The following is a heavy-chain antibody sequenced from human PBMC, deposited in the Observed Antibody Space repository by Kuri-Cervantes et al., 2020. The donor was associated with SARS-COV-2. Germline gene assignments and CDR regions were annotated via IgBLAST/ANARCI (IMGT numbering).Heavy chain of an antibody. CDR3: ARHDGGYFDY. Sequence: SETLSLTCTVSGGSIHSSPYYWGWIRQPPGQGLEWIGSIYYSANTYFNPSPKSRVTMSVDTSRNQFSLRLSSVTGADTAVYYCARHDGGYFDYWGQGTLVTVSS. V-gene: IGHV4-39*01. J-gene: IGHJ4*02. CDR2: IYYSANT. CDR1: GGSIHSSPYY. D-gene: IGHD3-10*01.